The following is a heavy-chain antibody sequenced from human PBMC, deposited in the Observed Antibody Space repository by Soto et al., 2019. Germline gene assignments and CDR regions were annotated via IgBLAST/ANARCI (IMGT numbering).Heavy chain of an antibody. CDR2: IYYSGST. J-gene: IGHJ4*02. Sequence: SETLSLTCTVSGGSISSSSYYWGWIRQPPGKGLEWIGSIYYSGSTYYNPSLKSRVTISVDTSKNQFSLKLSSVTAADTAVYYCASTSSGWYWYSGFDYWGQGTLVTVSS. D-gene: IGHD6-19*01. CDR1: GGSISSSSYY. V-gene: IGHV4-39*01. CDR3: ASTSSGWYWYSGFDY.